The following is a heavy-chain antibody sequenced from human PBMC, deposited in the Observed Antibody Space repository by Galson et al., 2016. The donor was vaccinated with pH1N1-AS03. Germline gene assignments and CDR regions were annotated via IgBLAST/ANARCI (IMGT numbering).Heavy chain of an antibody. V-gene: IGHV3-11*01. D-gene: IGHD3-9*01. CDR1: GFTFGDYY. Sequence: SLRLSCAASGFTFGDYYMSWIRQAPGKGLEWISCITSSDGSGPTIYYADSVKGRFTISRDNAKNSLYLQMNSLRADDTAVYYCARGWYDIWTGYLVDPFDYWGQGALVTVSS. CDR3: ARGWYDIWTGYLVDPFDY. J-gene: IGHJ4*02. CDR2: ITSSDGSGPTI.